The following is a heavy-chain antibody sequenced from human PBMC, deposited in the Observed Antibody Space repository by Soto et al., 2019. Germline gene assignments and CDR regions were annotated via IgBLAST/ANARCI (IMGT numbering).Heavy chain of an antibody. D-gene: IGHD6-6*01. CDR1: GGSISSFY. CDR2: IYYSGST. J-gene: IGHJ4*02. Sequence: SETLSLTCTVSGGSISSFYCSWIRQPPGKGLEWIGYIYYSGSTNYNPSLKSRVTISVDTSKNQFSLKLSSVTAADTAVYYCPASRGRSSSGGGSDYWGQGTLVPVSS. V-gene: IGHV4-59*01. CDR3: PASRGRSSSGGGSDY.